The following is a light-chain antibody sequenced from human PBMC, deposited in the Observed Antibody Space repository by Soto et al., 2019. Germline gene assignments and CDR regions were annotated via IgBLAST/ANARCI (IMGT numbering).Light chain of an antibody. CDR2: GAS. CDR1: QSVGIN. V-gene: IGKV3-15*01. Sequence: VMTQSPAILSLSPGERATLSCRASQSVGINVAWYKQKPGQAPRLLSYGASTRATGSPDRFSGSGSGTEFTLTISRLEPEDFETYYCQQYNSYPRTFGQGTRLEIK. CDR3: QQYNSYPRT. J-gene: IGKJ5*01.